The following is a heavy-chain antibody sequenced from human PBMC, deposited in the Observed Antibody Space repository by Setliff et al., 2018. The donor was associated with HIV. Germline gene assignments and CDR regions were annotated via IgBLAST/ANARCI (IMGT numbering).Heavy chain of an antibody. CDR1: GGTFSSYV. Sequence: VASVKVSCKASGGTFSSYVISWVRQAPGQGLEWMGGIIPIFGTANYAQKFQGRVTITRDTSASTAYMELSSLRSEDTAVYYCAREGKFRYYYYMDVWGKGTTVTVSS. D-gene: IGHD3-10*01. CDR3: AREGKFRYYYYMDV. V-gene: IGHV1-69*05. J-gene: IGHJ6*03. CDR2: IIPIFGTA.